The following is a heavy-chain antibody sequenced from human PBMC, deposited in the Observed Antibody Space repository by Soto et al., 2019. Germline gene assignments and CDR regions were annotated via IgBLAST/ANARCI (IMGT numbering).Heavy chain of an antibody. V-gene: IGHV1-3*01. CDR1: GYTFTSYA. J-gene: IGHJ4*02. CDR2: INADNGNT. D-gene: IGHD3-16*01. CDR3: ARGLGEVIDY. Sequence: ASVKVSCKASGYTFTSYAMHWVRQAPGQRLEWMGWINADNGNTNYSQKFQDRVTITRNKSISTAYMELSSLRSEDTAVYYCARGLGEVIDYWGQGTLVTVSS.